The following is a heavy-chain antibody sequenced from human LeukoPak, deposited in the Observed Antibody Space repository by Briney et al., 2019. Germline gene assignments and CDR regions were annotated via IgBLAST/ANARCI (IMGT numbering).Heavy chain of an antibody. CDR1: GGSISSYY. J-gene: IGHJ6*03. CDR2: IYYSGST. V-gene: IGHV4-59*01. Sequence: SETLSLTCTVSGGSISSYYWSWIRQPPGKGLEWIGYIYYSGSTNYNPSLKSRVTISVDTPKNQFSLKLSSVTAADTAVYYCARAVQLERPPPLIGYYYMDVWGKGTTVTVSS. D-gene: IGHD1-1*01. CDR3: ARAVQLERPPPLIGYYYMDV.